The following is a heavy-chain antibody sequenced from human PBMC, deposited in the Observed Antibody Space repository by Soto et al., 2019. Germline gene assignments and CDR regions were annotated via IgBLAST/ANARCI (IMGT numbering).Heavy chain of an antibody. CDR1: GGSISSGGYS. CDR3: ARGYSDFWSGYLGWFDP. V-gene: IGHV4-30-2*02. CDR2: IYHSGST. Sequence: SETLSLTCAVSGGSISSGGYSWSWIRQPPGKGLEWIGYIYHSGSTYYNTSLKSRVTISVDTSKNQFSLKLSSVTAADTAVYYCARGYSDFWSGYLGWFDPWGQGTLVTVSS. J-gene: IGHJ5*02. D-gene: IGHD3-3*01.